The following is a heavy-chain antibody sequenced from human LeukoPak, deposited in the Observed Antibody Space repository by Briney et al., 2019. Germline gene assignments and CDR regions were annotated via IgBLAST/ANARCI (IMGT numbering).Heavy chain of an antibody. D-gene: IGHD4-17*01. CDR1: GFTFSSYS. J-gene: IGHJ4*02. V-gene: IGHV3-21*01. CDR3: ARDRPGFNGDYVDIFDY. CDR2: ISSSSSYI. Sequence: GGSLRLSCAASGFTFSSYSMNWVRQAPGKGLEWVSSISSSSSYIYYADSVKGRFTISRDNAMNSLYLQMNSLRAEDTAVYYCARDRPGFNGDYVDIFDYWGQGTLVTVSS.